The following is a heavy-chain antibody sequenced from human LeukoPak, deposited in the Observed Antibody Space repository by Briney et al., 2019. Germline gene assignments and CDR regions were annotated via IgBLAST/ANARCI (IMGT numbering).Heavy chain of an antibody. CDR1: GFTFSNYN. CDR2: ITRDSIYT. D-gene: IGHD3-9*01. V-gene: IGHV3-21*01. CDR3: AKAGVWYYDILTGYWFDP. J-gene: IGHJ5*02. Sequence: GGSLRLSCAASGFTFSNYNMNWVRQTPGKGLEWVSSITRDSIYTFYADSVKGRFTISRDNSKNTLYLQMNGLRAEDTAVYYCAKAGVWYYDILTGYWFDPWGQGTLVTVSS.